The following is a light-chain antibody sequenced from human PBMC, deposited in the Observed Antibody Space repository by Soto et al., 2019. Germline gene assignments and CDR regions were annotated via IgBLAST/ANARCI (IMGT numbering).Light chain of an antibody. CDR1: QSVRSN. V-gene: IGKV3-11*01. CDR3: QQRSNLIT. Sequence: EIVMTQSPATLSVSPGERATLSCRASQSVRSNLAWHQQKPGQAPRLLIYDASNTATGIPARFSGSGSGTDFTLTISSLEPEDFAVYYCQQRSNLITFGQGTRLEIK. J-gene: IGKJ5*01. CDR2: DAS.